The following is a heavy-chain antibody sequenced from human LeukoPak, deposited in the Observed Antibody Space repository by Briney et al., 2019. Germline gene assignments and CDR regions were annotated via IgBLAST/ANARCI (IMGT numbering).Heavy chain of an antibody. J-gene: IGHJ4*02. Sequence: SETLSLTCTVYGGSFSGYYWSWIRQPPGKGLEWIGEINHSGSTNYNPSLKSRVTISVDTSKNQFSLTLSSVTAADTAVYYCARDQYGGSYYFDYWGQGTLVTVSS. D-gene: IGHD1-26*01. V-gene: IGHV4-34*01. CDR2: INHSGST. CDR1: GGSFSGYY. CDR3: ARDQYGGSYYFDY.